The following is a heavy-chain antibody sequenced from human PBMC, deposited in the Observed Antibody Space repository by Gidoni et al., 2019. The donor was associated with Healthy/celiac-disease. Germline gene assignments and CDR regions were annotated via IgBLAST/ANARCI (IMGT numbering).Heavy chain of an antibody. CDR2: ISGSSGST. Sequence: EVQLLESGGGLVQPGGSLRLSCAASGFTFSSYAMSWVRQAPGKGLEWVSAISGSSGSTYYADSVKGRFTISRDNSKNTLYLQMNSLRAEDTAVYYCAKDIFFFIAVAGTLGTPNDYWGQGTLVTVSS. CDR1: GFTFSSYA. J-gene: IGHJ4*02. CDR3: AKDIFFFIAVAGTLGTPNDY. V-gene: IGHV3-23*01. D-gene: IGHD6-19*01.